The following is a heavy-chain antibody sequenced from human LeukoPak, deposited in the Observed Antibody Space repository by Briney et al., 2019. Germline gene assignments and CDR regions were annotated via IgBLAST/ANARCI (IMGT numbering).Heavy chain of an antibody. CDR2: INHSGST. Sequence: PSETLSLTCAVYGGSFSGYYWSWIRQPPGKGLEWIGEINHSGSTNYNPSLKSRVTISVDTSKNQFSLKLSSVTAADTAVYYCASSETATGTGSHWFDPWGQGTLVTVSS. V-gene: IGHV4-34*01. CDR3: ASSETATGTGSHWFDP. J-gene: IGHJ5*02. D-gene: IGHD6-13*01. CDR1: GGSFSGYY.